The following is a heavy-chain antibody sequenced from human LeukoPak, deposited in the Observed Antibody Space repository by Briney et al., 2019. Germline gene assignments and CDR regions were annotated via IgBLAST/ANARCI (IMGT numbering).Heavy chain of an antibody. CDR1: GGSFSGYY. CDR2: INHSGST. V-gene: IGHV4-34*01. Sequence: SETLSLTCAVYGGSFSGYYWSWIRQPPGKGLEWIGEINHSGSTNYNPSLKSRVTISVDTSKNQFPLKLSSVTAADPAVYYCASGAYDSSGYYHDYWGQGTLVTVSS. J-gene: IGHJ4*02. CDR3: ASGAYDSSGYYHDY. D-gene: IGHD3-22*01.